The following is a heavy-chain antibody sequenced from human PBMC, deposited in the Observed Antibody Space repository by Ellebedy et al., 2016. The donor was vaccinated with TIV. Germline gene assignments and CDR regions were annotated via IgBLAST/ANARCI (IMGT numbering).Heavy chain of an antibody. J-gene: IGHJ4*02. CDR1: GYTFTSYY. V-gene: IGHV1-46*01. CDR3: ARIGGVRSGSGSYGPDY. Sequence: ASVKVSCKASGYTFTSYYMHWVRQAPGQGLEWVGIINPSDGSTSYAQMFQGRITMTRDTSTSTAYMELSSLRSEDTAVYYCARIGGVRSGSGSYGPDYWGQGTLVTVSS. CDR2: INPSDGST. D-gene: IGHD3-10*01.